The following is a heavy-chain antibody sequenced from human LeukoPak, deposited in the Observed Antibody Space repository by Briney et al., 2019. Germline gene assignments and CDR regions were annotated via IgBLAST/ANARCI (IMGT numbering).Heavy chain of an antibody. V-gene: IGHV3-23*01. CDR3: ARDAGPSEDIVVVVAATLWAFDY. J-gene: IGHJ4*02. CDR2: IFGSGGST. CDR1: GFTFGSYA. D-gene: IGHD2-15*01. Sequence: PGGSLRLSCEASGFTFGSYAMYWVRQAPGKGLEWVAGIFGSGGSTHYADSAKGRFTISRDNAKNSLYLQMNSLRAEDTAVYYCARDAGPSEDIVVVVAATLWAFDYWGQGTLVTVSS.